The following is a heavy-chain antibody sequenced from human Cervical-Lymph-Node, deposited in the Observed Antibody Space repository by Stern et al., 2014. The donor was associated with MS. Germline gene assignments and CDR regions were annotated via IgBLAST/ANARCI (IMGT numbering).Heavy chain of an antibody. V-gene: IGHV4-39*01. CDR2: VYFSGST. D-gene: IGHD2-15*01. Sequence: QLQLQESGPGLVKPSETLSLTCIVSGGSMTSYHWGWIRQPPGKGLEWIGTVYFSGSTYYNPSLKNRVTISAPKKQFSPMMTSVTAADTAVYYCARQGYCSGATCYYWYFDLWGRGTLVTVSS. CDR3: ARQGYCSGATCYYWYFDL. CDR1: GGSMTSYH. J-gene: IGHJ2*01.